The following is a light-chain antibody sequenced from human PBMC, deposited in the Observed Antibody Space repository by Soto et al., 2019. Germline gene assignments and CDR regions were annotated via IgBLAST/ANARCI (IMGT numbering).Light chain of an antibody. CDR1: SSDVGGYNF. CDR2: DVS. CDR3: CPYAGSYPWV. Sequence: QSALTQPRSVSGSPGQSVTISCTGTSSDVGGYNFVSWYQHHPGKAPKLMIYDVSKRPSGVPDRFSGSKSGSTASLTISGLRAEDGGDFCGCPYAGSYPWVFGGGPKLTVL. J-gene: IGLJ3*02. V-gene: IGLV2-11*01.